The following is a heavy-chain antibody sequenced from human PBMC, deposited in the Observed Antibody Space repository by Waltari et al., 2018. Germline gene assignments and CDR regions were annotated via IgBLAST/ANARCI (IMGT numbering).Heavy chain of an antibody. CDR2: IKQDGSEK. CDR3: ASIYDYIWGSPDY. V-gene: IGHV3-7*01. CDR1: GFTFSSYW. D-gene: IGHD3-16*01. J-gene: IGHJ4*02. Sequence: EVQLVESGGGLVQPGGSLRLSCAASGFTFSSYWMSWVRQAPGKGLEWVANIKQDGSEKYYVDSVKGRFTISRDNAKNSLYLQMNSLRAEDTAVYYCASIYDYIWGSPDYWGQGTLVTVSS.